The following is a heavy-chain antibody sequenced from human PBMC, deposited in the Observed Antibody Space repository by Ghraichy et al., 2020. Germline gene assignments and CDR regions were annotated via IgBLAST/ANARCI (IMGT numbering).Heavy chain of an antibody. CDR2: IYTSGST. CDR3: ARHKSRDTALGY. Sequence: SQTLSLTCTVSGGSISSYYWSWIRQPPGKGLEWIGYIYTSGSTNYNPSLKSRVTISVDTSKNQFSLKLSSVTAADTTVYYCARHKSRDTALGYWGQGTLVTVSS. D-gene: IGHD5-18*01. V-gene: IGHV4-4*09. J-gene: IGHJ4*02. CDR1: GGSISSYY.